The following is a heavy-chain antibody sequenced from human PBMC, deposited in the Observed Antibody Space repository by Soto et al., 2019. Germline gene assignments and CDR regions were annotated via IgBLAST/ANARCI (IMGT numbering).Heavy chain of an antibody. CDR3: ATVRRTGFDY. CDR2: FDPEDGET. D-gene: IGHD1-1*01. V-gene: IGHV1-24*01. Sequence: ASVKVSCKVSGYTLTELAMHWVRQAPAKGLEWMGGFDPEDGETIYAQKFQGRVTMTEDTSTDTAYMELSSLRSEDTAMYYCATVRRTGFDYWGQGTLVTVSS. CDR1: GYTLTELA. J-gene: IGHJ4*02.